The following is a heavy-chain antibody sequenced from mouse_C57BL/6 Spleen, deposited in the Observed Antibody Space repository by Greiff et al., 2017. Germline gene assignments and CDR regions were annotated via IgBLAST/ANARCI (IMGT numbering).Heavy chain of an antibody. D-gene: IGHD1-1*01. Sequence: VQLQQSGAELMKPGASVKLSCKATGYTFTGYWIEWVKQRPGHGLEWIGEILPGSGSTNYNEKFKGKATFTADTSSNTAYMQLSSLTTEDSAIYYCARSEIYYYGSSLYYYAMDCWGQGTSVTVSS. CDR3: ARSEIYYYGSSLYYYAMDC. V-gene: IGHV1-9*01. CDR2: ILPGSGST. CDR1: GYTFTGYW. J-gene: IGHJ4*01.